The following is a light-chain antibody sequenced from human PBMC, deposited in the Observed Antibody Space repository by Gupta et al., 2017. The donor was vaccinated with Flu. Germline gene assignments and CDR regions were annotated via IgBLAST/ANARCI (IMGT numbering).Light chain of an antibody. CDR3: QQYNNWPLT. CDR1: QSVSSN. CDR2: GAS. Sequence: EIVMSQSPATLSVSPGERATLSCRASQSVSSNLAWYQQKPGQAPRLLIYGASTRDTGIPARFSGSGSGTEFTLTISSLQSEDFAVYYCQQYNNWPLTFGQGTKVEIK. V-gene: IGKV3-15*01. J-gene: IGKJ1*01.